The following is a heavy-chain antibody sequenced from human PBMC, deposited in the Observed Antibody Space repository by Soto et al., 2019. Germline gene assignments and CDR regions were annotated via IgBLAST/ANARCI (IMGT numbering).Heavy chain of an antibody. J-gene: IGHJ6*02. D-gene: IGHD3-10*01. V-gene: IGHV4-30-4*01. CDR3: ARGHYLDYYGMDV. CDR1: GGSISSGNYY. CDR2: MSYSGST. Sequence: PSETLSLTCTVSGGSISSGNYYWSWIRQPPGKGLEWIGFMSYSGSTSYNASLKSRVTISVDTSKNQFSLKLSSVTAADTAVYYCARGHYLDYYGMDVWGQGTTVTVSS.